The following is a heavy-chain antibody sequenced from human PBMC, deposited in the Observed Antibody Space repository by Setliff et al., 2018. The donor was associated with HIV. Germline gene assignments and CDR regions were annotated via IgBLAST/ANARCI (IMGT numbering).Heavy chain of an antibody. V-gene: IGHV5-51*01. CDR2: IYPGDSDV. Sequence: PGESLKISCKASGYRFSSNWIGWVRQMPGKGLEWMGIIYPGDSDVRYSPSFQGHVSISVDKSITTAYLQWSSLQASDTAIYYCARHPVAGTPYYLDSWGQGTLVTVSS. D-gene: IGHD6-19*01. CDR1: GYRFSSNW. J-gene: IGHJ4*02. CDR3: ARHPVAGTPYYLDS.